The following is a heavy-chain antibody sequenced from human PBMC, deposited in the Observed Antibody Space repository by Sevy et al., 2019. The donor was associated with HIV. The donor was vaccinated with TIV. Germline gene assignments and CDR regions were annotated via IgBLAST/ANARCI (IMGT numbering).Heavy chain of an antibody. CDR1: GYTFTGYY. CDR2: INPNSGGT. J-gene: IGHJ5*02. Sequence: ASVKVSCKASGYTFTGYYMHWVRQAPGQGLEWMGWINPNSGGTNYAQKFQGRVTMTRETSISTAYMELSRLRSDDTAVDYCYIVVVPAASDLGFDPWGQGTLVTVSS. V-gene: IGHV1-2*02. D-gene: IGHD2-2*01. CDR3: YIVVVPAASDLGFDP.